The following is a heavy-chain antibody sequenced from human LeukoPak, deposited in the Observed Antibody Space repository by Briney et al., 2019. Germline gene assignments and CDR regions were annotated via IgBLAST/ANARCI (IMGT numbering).Heavy chain of an antibody. Sequence: PSETLSLTCTVSGGSISSYYWSWIRQPAGKGLEWIGRIYTSGSTNYNPSLKSRVTMSVDTSKNQFSLKLSTVTAADTAVYYCARGKVDDYDSSGWAFDIWGQGTMVTVSS. CDR3: ARGKVDDYDSSGWAFDI. CDR2: IYTSGST. J-gene: IGHJ3*02. CDR1: GGSISSYY. D-gene: IGHD3-22*01. V-gene: IGHV4-4*07.